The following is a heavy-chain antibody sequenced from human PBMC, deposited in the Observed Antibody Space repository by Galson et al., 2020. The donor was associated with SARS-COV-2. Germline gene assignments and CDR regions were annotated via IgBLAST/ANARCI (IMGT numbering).Heavy chain of an antibody. D-gene: IGHD3-10*01. V-gene: IGHV3-33*01. CDR3: ARGSSSHAFDI. CDR1: GFTFSTYG. CDR2: IWYDGSNK. J-gene: IGHJ3*02. Sequence: SCEASGFTFSTYGMDWVRQAPGKGPEWVAVIWYDGSNKYYADSVKGRFTISRDNSKNTLYLQLNSLRADDTAVYYCARGSSSHAFDIWGQGTMVTVSS.